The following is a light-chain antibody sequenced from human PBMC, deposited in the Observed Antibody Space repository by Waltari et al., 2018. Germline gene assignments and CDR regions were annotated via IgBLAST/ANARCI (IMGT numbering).Light chain of an antibody. CDR1: SSNIGNNY. J-gene: IGLJ3*02. CDR2: DKN. CDR3: GTWDSSLSAWV. V-gene: IGLV1-51*01. Sequence: QSVLTQPPSVSAAPGQKVTISCSGSSSNIGNNYVSWYQQLPGTAPKLLIYDKNKRPSGMPDRFPGSKSGTSATLGITGLQTGDEADYYCGTWDSSLSAWVFGGGTKLTVL.